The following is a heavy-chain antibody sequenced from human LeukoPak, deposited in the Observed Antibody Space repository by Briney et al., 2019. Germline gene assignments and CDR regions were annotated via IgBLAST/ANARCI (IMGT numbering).Heavy chain of an antibody. V-gene: IGHV1-2*02. CDR1: GYTFTGYY. CDR2: INPNSGGT. D-gene: IGHD3-22*01. J-gene: IGHJ4*02. CDR3: ARAWITMIVGPFDY. Sequence: ASVKVSCKASGYTFTGYYMHWVRQAPGQGLEWMGWINPNSGGTNYAQKFQGRVTMTRDTSINTAYMELSRLRSDDTAVYYCARAWITMIVGPFDYWGQGTLVTVSS.